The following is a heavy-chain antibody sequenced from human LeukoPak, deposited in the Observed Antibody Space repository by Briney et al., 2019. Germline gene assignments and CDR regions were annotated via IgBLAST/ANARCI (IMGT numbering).Heavy chain of an antibody. CDR2: INPNSGGT. CDR1: GYTFTGYY. CDR3: ARGPYYYDSSGSLGNDY. Sequence: ASVKVSCKASGYTFTGYYMHWVRQAPGQGLEWMGWINPNSGGTNYAQKFQGRVTMTRDTSTSTAYMELSRLRSDDTAVYYCARGPYYYDSSGSLGNDYWGQGTLVTVSS. D-gene: IGHD3-22*01. J-gene: IGHJ4*02. V-gene: IGHV1-2*02.